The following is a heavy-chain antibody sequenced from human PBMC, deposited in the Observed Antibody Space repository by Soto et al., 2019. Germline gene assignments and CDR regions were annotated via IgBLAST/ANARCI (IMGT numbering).Heavy chain of an antibody. Sequence: QVQLQESGPGLVKPSQTLCLNCTVSGGSISSGGYYWSWIRQHPGKGLEWIGYIYYSGSTYYNPSLKSRVTISVDTSKNQFSLKLSSVTAADTAAYYCARRDSTLYDGGGHFDYWGQVTLVTVSS. CDR2: IYYSGST. CDR3: ARRDSTLYDGGGHFDY. D-gene: IGHD3-16*01. CDR1: GGSISSGGYY. V-gene: IGHV4-31*03. J-gene: IGHJ4*02.